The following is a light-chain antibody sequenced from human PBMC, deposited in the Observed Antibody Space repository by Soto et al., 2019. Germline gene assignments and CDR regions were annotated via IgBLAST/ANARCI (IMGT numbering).Light chain of an antibody. CDR1: SSDVGSYNY. V-gene: IGLV2-14*01. CDR3: SSYTSSSTV. CDR2: EGS. J-gene: IGLJ1*01. Sequence: QSVLTQPASVSGSPGQSITISCTGSSSDVGSYNYVSWYQQHAGKAPKLMIYEGSNRPSGVSSRFSGSKSGNTASLTISGLQAEDEADYYCSSYTSSSTVFGTGTKGTVL.